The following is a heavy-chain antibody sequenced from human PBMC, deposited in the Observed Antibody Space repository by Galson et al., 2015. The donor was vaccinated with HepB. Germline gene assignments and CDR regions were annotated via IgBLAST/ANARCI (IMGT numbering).Heavy chain of an antibody. J-gene: IGHJ4*02. D-gene: IGHD5-24*01. CDR2: IYDSETT. Sequence: SETLSLTCTVSGGSVSSGRYYWSWIRQPPGKGLEWIGYIYDSETTNYNPSLNNRVTISVDSSKNHFSLKLSSVTAADTAVYYCARGRDGYNRWLDYWGQGTLVTVSS. V-gene: IGHV4-61*03. CDR1: GGSVSSGRYY. CDR3: ARGRDGYNRWLDY.